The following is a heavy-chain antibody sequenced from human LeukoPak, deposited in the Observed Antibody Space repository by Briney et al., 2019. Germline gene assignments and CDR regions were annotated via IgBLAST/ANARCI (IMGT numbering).Heavy chain of an antibody. Sequence: GGSLRLSCAVSGITLSNYGMSWVRQAPGKALEWVAGISGGGGGTNYADSVKGPFTISRDNPKNTLYLQMHSLRAEDTAVYFCAKRGVVVRVILVGFHKEANYFDSWGQGALVTVSS. J-gene: IGHJ4*02. CDR1: GITLSNYG. CDR2: ISGGGGGT. D-gene: IGHD3-10*01. CDR3: AKRGVVVRVILVGFHKEANYFDS. V-gene: IGHV3-23*01.